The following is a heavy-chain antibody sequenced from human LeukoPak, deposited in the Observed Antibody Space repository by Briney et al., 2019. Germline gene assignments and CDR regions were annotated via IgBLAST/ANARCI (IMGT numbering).Heavy chain of an antibody. D-gene: IGHD2-15*01. J-gene: IGHJ4*02. CDR1: GYSFTSYW. CDR2: IYPGDSDT. Sequence: GESLKISCKGSGYSFTSYWIGWVRQMPGKGLEWMGIIYPGDSDTRYSPSFQGQVTISADKSISTAYLQWSSLEASDTAMYYCARHVVQDGAYFDYWGQGTLVTVSS. V-gene: IGHV5-51*01. CDR3: ARHVVQDGAYFDY.